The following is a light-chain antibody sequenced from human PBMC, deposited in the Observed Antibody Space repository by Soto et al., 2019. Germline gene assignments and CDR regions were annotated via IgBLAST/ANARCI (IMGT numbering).Light chain of an antibody. J-gene: IGKJ1*01. CDR3: LQTYKLPRT. Sequence: DIQMTQSPSMLSASVGARVTIACRASQSIRRWLAWYQQKPGKAPKLLIFDASTLESGVPSRFSGSASGTDFTLTIRTMQREDFATYYCLQTYKLPRTFGQGTKVDIK. V-gene: IGKV1-5*01. CDR1: QSIRRW. CDR2: DAS.